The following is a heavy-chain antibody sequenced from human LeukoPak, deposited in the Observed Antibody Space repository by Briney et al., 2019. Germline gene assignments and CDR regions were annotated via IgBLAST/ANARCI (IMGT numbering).Heavy chain of an antibody. D-gene: IGHD5-12*01. J-gene: IGHJ6*02. V-gene: IGHV3-66*01. Sequence: GGSLRLSCAASGFPVSSNYMSWVRQAPGKGLKWVSFIYSGGSTYYADSVKGRFTISRDNSNNTVYLQMNSLRAEDTAVYYCARDPVATPQGYYYYGMDVWGQGTTVTVSS. CDR2: IYSGGST. CDR1: GFPVSSNY. CDR3: ARDPVATPQGYYYYGMDV.